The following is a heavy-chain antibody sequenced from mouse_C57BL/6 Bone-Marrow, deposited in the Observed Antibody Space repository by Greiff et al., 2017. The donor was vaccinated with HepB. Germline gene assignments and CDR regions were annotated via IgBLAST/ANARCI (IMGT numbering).Heavy chain of an antibody. CDR3: ARLYLAWFAY. D-gene: IGHD1-1*01. Sequence: EVKLQESGGGLVKPGGSLKLSCAASGFTFSDYGMHWVRQAPEKGLEWVAYISSGSSTIYYADTVKGRFTISRDNAKNTLFLQMTSLRSEDTAMYYCARLYLAWFAYWGQGTLVTVSA. CDR2: ISSGSSTI. V-gene: IGHV5-17*01. J-gene: IGHJ3*01. CDR1: GFTFSDYG.